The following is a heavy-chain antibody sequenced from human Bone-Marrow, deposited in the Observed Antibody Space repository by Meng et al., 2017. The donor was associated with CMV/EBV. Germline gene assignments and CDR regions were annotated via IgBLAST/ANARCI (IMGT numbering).Heavy chain of an antibody. CDR3: TYMSPGH. J-gene: IGHJ4*02. CDR2: IQTDGTNT. D-gene: IGHD1-1*01. CDR1: GFPVSGAL. V-gene: IGHV3-74*01. Sequence: SLWLSCTISGFPVSGALILWVRQSPGQGLEWVSLIQTDGTNTKYADSVKGRFTVPRDNAKNTMYLQMNRLRAEDTALYYCTYMSPGHWGQGTLVTVSS.